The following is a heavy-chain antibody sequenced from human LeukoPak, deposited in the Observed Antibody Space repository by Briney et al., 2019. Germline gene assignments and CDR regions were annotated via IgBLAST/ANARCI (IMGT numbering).Heavy chain of an antibody. V-gene: IGHV4-39*07. CDR2: LYYSGST. Sequence: SETLSLTCTVSGGSISSTNHYWGWIRQPPGKGLEWIGSLYYSGSTYSNPSLKSRVTISTETSKNQFSLKLSSVTAADTAVYYCARGATYYYDTRGYYHGLFDPWGQGTLVTVSS. J-gene: IGHJ5*02. D-gene: IGHD3-22*01. CDR3: ARGATYYYDTRGYYHGLFDP. CDR1: GGSISSTNHY.